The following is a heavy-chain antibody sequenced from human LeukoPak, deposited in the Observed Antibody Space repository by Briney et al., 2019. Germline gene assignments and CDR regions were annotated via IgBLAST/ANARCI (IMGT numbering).Heavy chain of an antibody. Sequence: GSSVKVSCKASGGTFSSYAISWVRQAPGRGLEWMGRIIPILGIANYAQKFQGRVTITADKSTSTAYMELSSLRSEDTAVYYCARDLSIGGGGDSNYYYGMDVWGQGTTVTVSS. V-gene: IGHV1-69*04. CDR3: ARDLSIGGGGDSNYYYGMDV. CDR1: GGTFSSYA. D-gene: IGHD2-21*02. J-gene: IGHJ6*02. CDR2: IIPILGIA.